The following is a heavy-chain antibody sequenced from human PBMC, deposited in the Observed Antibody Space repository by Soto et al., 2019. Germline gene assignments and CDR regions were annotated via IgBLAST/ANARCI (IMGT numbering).Heavy chain of an antibody. Sequence: QVQLQESGPGLVKPSGTLSLTCAVSGGSISSSNWWSWVRQPPGKGLEWIGEIYHSGSTNYNPSLKRRVTISVDKSKNQFSLELSSVTAADTAVYYCARTSVGTTDGYYYYGMDVWGQGTTVTVSS. CDR2: IYHSGST. V-gene: IGHV4-4*02. D-gene: IGHD4-17*01. CDR1: GGSISSSNW. J-gene: IGHJ6*02. CDR3: ARTSVGTTDGYYYYGMDV.